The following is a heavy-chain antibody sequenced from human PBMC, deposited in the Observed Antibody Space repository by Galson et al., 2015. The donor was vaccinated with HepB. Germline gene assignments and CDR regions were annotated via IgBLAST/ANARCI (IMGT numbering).Heavy chain of an antibody. CDR1: GYTFTSYA. CDR3: ARGYSSSWPGAFDI. V-gene: IGHV7-4-1*02. CDR2: INTNTGNP. Sequence: SVKVSCKASGYTFTSYAMNWVRQAPGQGLEWMGWINTNTGNPTYAQGFTGRFVFSLDTSVSTAYLQISSRKAEDTAVYYCARGYSSSWPGAFDIWGQGTMVTVSS. J-gene: IGHJ3*02. D-gene: IGHD6-13*01.